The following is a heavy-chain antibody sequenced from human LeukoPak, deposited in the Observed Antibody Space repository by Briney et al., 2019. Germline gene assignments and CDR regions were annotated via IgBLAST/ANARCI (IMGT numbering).Heavy chain of an antibody. V-gene: IGHV1-2*02. Sequence: ASVKISCKASGYTFTGYYMHWVRQAPGQGLEWMGWINPNSGGTNYAQKFQGRVTMTRDTSISTAYMELSRLRSGDTAVYYCARSAELLWQYYYYYYMDVWGKGTTVTVSS. CDR3: ARSAELLWQYYYYYYMDV. CDR1: GYTFTGYY. J-gene: IGHJ6*03. D-gene: IGHD1-7*01. CDR2: INPNSGGT.